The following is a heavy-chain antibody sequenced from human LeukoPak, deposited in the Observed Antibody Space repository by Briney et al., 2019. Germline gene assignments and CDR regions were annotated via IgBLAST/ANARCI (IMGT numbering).Heavy chain of an antibody. CDR1: GFTFSSYA. CDR3: AKDHSSSFYNWFDP. J-gene: IGHJ5*02. V-gene: IGHV3-23*01. D-gene: IGHD6-13*01. Sequence: GGSLRLSCAASGFTFSSYAMSWVRQAPGKGLEWVSAISGSGGSTYYADSVKGRFTISRDNSKNTLYPQMTSLRAEDTAVYYCAKDHSSSFYNWFDPWGQGTLVTVSS. CDR2: ISGSGGST.